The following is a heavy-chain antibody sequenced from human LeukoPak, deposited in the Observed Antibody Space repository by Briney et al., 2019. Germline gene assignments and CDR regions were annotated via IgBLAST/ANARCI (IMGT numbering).Heavy chain of an antibody. J-gene: IGHJ4*02. CDR2: IHTSGST. D-gene: IGHD3-10*01. CDR1: GGSFSSYY. V-gene: IGHV4-59*10. Sequence: SETLSLTCAVYGGSFSSYYWSWIRQPAGKGLEWIGRIHTSGSTNYNPSLKSRVTMSVDTSKNQFSLKLSSVTAADTAVYYCARVGTSVRGAFDYWGQGTLVTVSS. CDR3: ARVGTSVRGAFDY.